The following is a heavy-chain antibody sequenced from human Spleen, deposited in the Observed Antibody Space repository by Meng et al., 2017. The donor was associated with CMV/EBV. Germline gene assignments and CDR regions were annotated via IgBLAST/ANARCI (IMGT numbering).Heavy chain of an antibody. CDR1: GFTFSSYW. V-gene: IGHV3-7*01. CDR2: IKQDGSEK. CDR3: ARGYYHGLDV. J-gene: IGHJ6*02. Sequence: GESLKISCAASGFTFSSYWMSWVRQAPGKGLEWVANIKQDGSEKDYVDSVKGRFTISRDNAKNSLFLQVNSLRAEDTAVYYCARGYYHGLDVWGQGTTVTVS.